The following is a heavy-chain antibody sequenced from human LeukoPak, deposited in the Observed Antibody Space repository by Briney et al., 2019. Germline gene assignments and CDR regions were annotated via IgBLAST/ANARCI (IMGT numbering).Heavy chain of an antibody. J-gene: IGHJ5*02. CDR3: ARDIVMVTYWFDP. CDR2: INPNSGGT. CDR1: GYTFTGYY. Sequence: ASVKVSCKASGYTFTGYYMHWVRQAPGQGLEWMGWINPNSGGTNYAQRFQGRVTMTRDTSISTAYMELSRLRSDDTAVYYCARDIVMVTYWFDPWGQGTLVTVSS. D-gene: IGHD5-18*01. V-gene: IGHV1-2*02.